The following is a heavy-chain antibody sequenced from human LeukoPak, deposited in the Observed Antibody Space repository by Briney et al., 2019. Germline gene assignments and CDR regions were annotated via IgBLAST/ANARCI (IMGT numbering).Heavy chain of an antibody. D-gene: IGHD3-22*01. CDR1: GYTFTGYY. J-gene: IGHJ5*02. V-gene: IGHV1-2*02. CDR3: ARGAKDYYDSSGYYLNWFDP. Sequence: GASVKVSCKASGYTFTGYYMHWVRQAPGQGLEWMGWINPNSGGTNYAQKFQGRVTMTRDTSISTAYMELSRLRSDDTAVYYCARGAKDYYDSSGYYLNWFDPWGQGTLVTVSS. CDR2: INPNSGGT.